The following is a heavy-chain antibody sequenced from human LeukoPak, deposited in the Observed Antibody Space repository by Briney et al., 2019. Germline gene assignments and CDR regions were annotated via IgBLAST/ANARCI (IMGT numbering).Heavy chain of an antibody. CDR2: TYYRSKWYD. CDR3: ARDLGTSGWYTFDF. CDR1: GDIFSSKNGG. Sequence: SQTLSLTCALSGDIFSSKNGGWDWSRQAQARGLEWLVRTYYRSKWYDEYADSVKGRITISPDTSKNQFSLHVYSVTPEDTAVYYCARDLGTSGWYTFDFWGQGTLVTVSS. V-gene: IGHV6-1*01. J-gene: IGHJ4*02. D-gene: IGHD6-19*01.